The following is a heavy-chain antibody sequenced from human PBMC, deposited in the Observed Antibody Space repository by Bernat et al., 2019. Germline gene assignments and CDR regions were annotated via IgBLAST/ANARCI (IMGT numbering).Heavy chain of an antibody. CDR3: AAGAGVFDY. J-gene: IGHJ4*02. D-gene: IGHD3-10*01. V-gene: IGHV3-64*01. CDR2: VSTNGDIT. CDR1: GFTFSIYA. Sequence: EVQLVESGGGLAQPGGSLRLSCAASGFTFSIYAMYWVRQAPGKRLEYVSGVSTNGDITYYANSVKGRFTVSRDNSKNTLYLQLGSLRPEDMAVYYCAAGAGVFDYWGQGTLVTVSS.